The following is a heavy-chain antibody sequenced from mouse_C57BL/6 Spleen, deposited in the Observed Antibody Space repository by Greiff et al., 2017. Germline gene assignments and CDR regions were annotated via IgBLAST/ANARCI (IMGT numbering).Heavy chain of an antibody. V-gene: IGHV3-6*01. CDR1: GYSITSGYY. D-gene: IGHD2-12*01. J-gene: IGHJ3*01. CDR3: ASLVYRSRFAY. CDR2: ISYDGSK. Sequence: DVQLQESGPGLVKPSPSLSLTCSVTGYSITSGYYWNWIRQFPGNKLEWMGYISYDGSKNYNPSLKNRLSLTRDTSKNQFFLKLNSVTTEDTATYYCASLVYRSRFAYWGQGTLVTVSA.